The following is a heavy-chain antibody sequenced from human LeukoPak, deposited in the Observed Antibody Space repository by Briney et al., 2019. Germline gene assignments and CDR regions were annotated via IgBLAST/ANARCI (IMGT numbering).Heavy chain of an antibody. V-gene: IGHV3-30*04. D-gene: IGHD4-23*01. CDR3: ARDHYGGNSADY. J-gene: IGHJ4*02. CDR1: GFTFSSYA. CDR2: ISYDGSNK. Sequence: QAGGSLRLSCAASGFTFSSYAMHWVRQAPGKGLEWVAVISYDGSNKYYADSVKGRFTISRDNSKNTLYLQMNSLRAEDTAVYYCARDHYGGNSADYWGQGTLVTVSS.